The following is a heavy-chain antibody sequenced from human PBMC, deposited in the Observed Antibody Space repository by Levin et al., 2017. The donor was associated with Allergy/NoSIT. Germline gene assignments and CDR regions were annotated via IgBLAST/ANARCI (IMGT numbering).Heavy chain of an antibody. V-gene: IGHV3-30-3*01. Sequence: GGSLRLSCAASGFTFSSYAMHWVRQAPGKGLEWVAVISYDGSNKYYADSEKGRFTISRDNSKNTLYLQMNSLRAEDTAVYYCARVSPDYDDAFDIWGQGTMVTVSS. CDR2: ISYDGSNK. CDR1: GFTFSSYA. CDR3: ARVSPDYDDAFDI. J-gene: IGHJ3*02. D-gene: IGHD4-17*01.